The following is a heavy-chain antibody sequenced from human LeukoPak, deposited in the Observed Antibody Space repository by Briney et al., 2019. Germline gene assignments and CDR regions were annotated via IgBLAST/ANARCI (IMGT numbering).Heavy chain of an antibody. J-gene: IGHJ4*02. D-gene: IGHD3-22*01. Sequence: SETLSLTCAVYGGSFSGYYWSWIRQPPGKGLEWIGEINHSGSTNYNPSLKSRVTISVDTSKNQFSLKLSSVTAADTAVYYCARGAYYDGSGSPFCFDYWGQGTLVTVSS. CDR2: INHSGST. CDR3: ARGAYYDGSGSPFCFDY. CDR1: GGSFSGYY. V-gene: IGHV4-34*01.